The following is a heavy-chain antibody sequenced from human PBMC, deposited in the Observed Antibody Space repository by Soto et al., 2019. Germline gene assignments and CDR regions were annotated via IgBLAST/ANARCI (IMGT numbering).Heavy chain of an antibody. V-gene: IGHV3-30*03. D-gene: IGHD1-26*01. CDR1: GFIFRNFG. CDR3: VQGASTAPQPLDS. Sequence: QVQLVESGGGVVQPGRSLRLSCAASGFIFRNFGMHWVRRAPGKGLEWVAVISGDGNDKYYPDSMKGRFTISRDNFNNTLYLQLNSLRPEDTAVYHCVQGASTAPQPLDSWCQGVLVTVSS. J-gene: IGHJ4*02. CDR2: ISGDGNDK.